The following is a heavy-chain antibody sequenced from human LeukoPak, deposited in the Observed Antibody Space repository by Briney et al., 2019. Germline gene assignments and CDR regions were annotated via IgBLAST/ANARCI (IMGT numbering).Heavy chain of an antibody. CDR2: IYYSGST. J-gene: IGHJ5*02. D-gene: IGHD3-9*01. CDR1: GGSISSGGYY. Sequence: SETLSLTCTVSGGSISSGGYYWSWIRQHPGKGLERIGYIYYSGSTYYNPSLKSRVTISVDTSKNQFSLKLSSVTAADTAVYYCASFYYDILTGPAGGWFDPWGQGTLVTVSS. CDR3: ASFYYDILTGPAGGWFDP. V-gene: IGHV4-31*03.